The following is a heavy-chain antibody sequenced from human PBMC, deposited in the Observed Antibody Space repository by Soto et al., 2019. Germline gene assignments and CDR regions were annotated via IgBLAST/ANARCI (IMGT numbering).Heavy chain of an antibody. Sequence: ASVKVSCKASGYTFTSYAMHLVRQAPVQILELIVWMNAGNFNTKYWQKFQGRFTITMYASAITAYIELSILISEDTSVYYCARASIAVAGISAFDIWGQGTMVTVSS. J-gene: IGHJ3*02. CDR1: GYTFTSYA. CDR3: ARASIAVAGISAFDI. CDR2: MNAGNFNT. V-gene: IGHV1-3*01. D-gene: IGHD6-19*01.